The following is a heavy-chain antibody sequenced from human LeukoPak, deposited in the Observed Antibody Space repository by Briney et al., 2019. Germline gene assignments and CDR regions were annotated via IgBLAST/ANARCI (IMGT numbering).Heavy chain of an antibody. CDR3: ARNAMARGNHFDY. Sequence: PGGSLRLSCAASGFTFSSYAMHSARQAPGKGLEYVSAISSNGGNTYYANSVKGRFTISRDNSKDTLYLQMGSLRAEDMAVYYCARNAMARGNHFDYWGQGTLVAVSS. J-gene: IGHJ4*02. D-gene: IGHD3-10*01. CDR1: GFTFSSYA. V-gene: IGHV3-64*01. CDR2: ISSNGGNT.